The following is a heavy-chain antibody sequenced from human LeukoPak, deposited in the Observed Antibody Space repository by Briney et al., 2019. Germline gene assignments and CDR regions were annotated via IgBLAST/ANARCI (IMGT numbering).Heavy chain of an antibody. CDR1: GFTFSSSA. CDR3: AKQLGYCSNGSCYFPY. D-gene: IGHD2-15*01. CDR2: ISNNGGYT. Sequence: GGSLRLSCAASGFTFSSSAMSWVRQAPGKGLEWVSAISNNGGYTYYADSVQGRFTISRDNSKSTLCLQMNSLRAEDTAVYYCAKQLGYCSNGSCYFPYWGQGALVTVSS. J-gene: IGHJ4*02. V-gene: IGHV3-23*01.